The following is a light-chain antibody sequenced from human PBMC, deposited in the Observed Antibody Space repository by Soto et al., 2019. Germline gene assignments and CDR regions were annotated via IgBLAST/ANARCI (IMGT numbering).Light chain of an antibody. J-gene: IGKJ4*01. CDR3: QQALS. CDR1: QSVSRYY. CDR2: GAS. V-gene: IGKV3D-7*01. Sequence: TVLTQSPATLSLSPGERAALCCRASQSVSRYYLSWYQQKPGQAPRLLIYGASTRATGIPARFSGSGSGTDFTLTITSLQLEDFAVYYCQQALSFGGGTRVEI.